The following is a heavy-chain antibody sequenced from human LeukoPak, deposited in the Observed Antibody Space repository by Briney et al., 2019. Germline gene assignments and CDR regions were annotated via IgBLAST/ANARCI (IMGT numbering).Heavy chain of an antibody. V-gene: IGHV3-30*03. D-gene: IGHD3-10*01. Sequence: AGGSLRLSCAASGFTFSTHGFHWVRQAPGKGLEWVAIIPSGGGNIYYADSVRGRFTISRDSSQNTLYLQMDSLRAEDTAVYYCARDRSGRFDPWGQGTLVTVSS. CDR1: GFTFSTHG. J-gene: IGHJ5*02. CDR3: ARDRSGRFDP. CDR2: IPSGGGNI.